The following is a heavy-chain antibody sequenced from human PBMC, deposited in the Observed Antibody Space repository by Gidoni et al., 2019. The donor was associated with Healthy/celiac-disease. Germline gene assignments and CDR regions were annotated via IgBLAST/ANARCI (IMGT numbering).Heavy chain of an antibody. CDR3: AKDSGGSFIYYYYYMDV. CDR2: ISGSGGST. J-gene: IGHJ6*03. V-gene: IGHV3-23*01. Sequence: EVQLLESGGGLVQPGGSLRLSCSASGFTFSSYHMSWVRQAPGKGLEWVSAISGSGGSTYYADSVKGRFTISRDNSKNTLYLQMNSLRAEDTAVYYCAKDSGGSFIYYYYYMDVWGKGTTVTVSS. CDR1: GFTFSSYH. D-gene: IGHD6-25*01.